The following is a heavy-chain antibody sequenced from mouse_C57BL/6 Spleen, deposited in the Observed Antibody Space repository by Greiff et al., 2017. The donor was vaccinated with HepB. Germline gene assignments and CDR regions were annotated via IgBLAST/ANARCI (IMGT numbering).Heavy chain of an antibody. CDR1: RFTFSDYG. J-gene: IGHJ4*01. CDR2: ISSGSSTI. CDR3: ARITTARYAMDY. Sequence: EVQRVESGGGLVKPGGSLKLSCAASRFTFSDYGMHWVRQAPEKGLEWVAYISSGSSTIYYADTVKGRFTISRDNAKNTLFLQMTSLRSDDTAMYYCARITTARYAMDYWGQGTSVTVSS. V-gene: IGHV5-17*01. D-gene: IGHD1-2*01.